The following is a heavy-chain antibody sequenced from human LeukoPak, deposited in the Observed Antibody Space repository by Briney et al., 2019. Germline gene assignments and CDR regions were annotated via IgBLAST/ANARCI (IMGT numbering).Heavy chain of an antibody. J-gene: IGHJ4*02. CDR2: SIGSGGSA. D-gene: IGHD3-22*01. CDR1: GFTFSTYT. CDR3: AKLPTYHYDSSGYYFQFDY. V-gene: IGHV3-23*01. Sequence: GGSLRLSCVASGFTFSTYTMNWIRQAPGKGLEWVSGSIGSGGSAFYADSVKGRFTISRDNSKNTLFLQMNSLRAEDTAVYYCAKLPTYHYDSSGYYFQFDYWGQGTLVTVSS.